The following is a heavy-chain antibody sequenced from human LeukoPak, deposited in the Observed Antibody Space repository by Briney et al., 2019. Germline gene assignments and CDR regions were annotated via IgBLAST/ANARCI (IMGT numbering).Heavy chain of an antibody. CDR2: LHYSGST. D-gene: IGHD2-15*01. Sequence: SQTLSLTCNVSGGSISRSDNYWSCTRQPPGKGLEWIGNLHYSGSTYYNPSLRSRATISGDTSKNQFSLKLSSVTAADTAVYYCARDCAGGSSYHIHDGFDVWGQGTLVKVS. CDR1: GGSISRSDNY. J-gene: IGHJ3*01. V-gene: IGHV4-30-4*01. CDR3: ARDCAGGSSYHIHDGFDV.